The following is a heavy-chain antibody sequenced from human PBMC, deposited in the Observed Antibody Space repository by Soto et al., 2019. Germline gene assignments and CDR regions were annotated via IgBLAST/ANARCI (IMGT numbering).Heavy chain of an antibody. Sequence: QVQLVQSGAEVKKPGASVKVSCKASGYTFTNFGISWVRQAPGQGLEWMGWISAYNGNTNYAQNFQGRVTMTTDTPTSTAYVGLGSLRSADTAVYYCARGGTPFAYWGQGPLVTVSS. D-gene: IGHD3-16*01. CDR3: ARGGTPFAY. CDR2: ISAYNGNT. J-gene: IGHJ4*02. V-gene: IGHV1-18*01. CDR1: GYTFTNFG.